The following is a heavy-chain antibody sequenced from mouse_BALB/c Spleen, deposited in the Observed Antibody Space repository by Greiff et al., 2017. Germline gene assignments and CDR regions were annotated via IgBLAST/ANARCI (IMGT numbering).Heavy chain of an antibody. CDR3: ARNPPHAMDY. Sequence: EVKLVESGPGLVKPSQSLSLTCSVTGYSITSGYYWNWIRQFPGNKLEWMGYISYDGSNNYNPSLKNRISITRDTSKNQFFLKLNSVTTEDTATYYCARNPPHAMDYWGQGTSVTVSS. CDR2: ISYDGSN. V-gene: IGHV3-6*02. CDR1: GYSITSGYY. J-gene: IGHJ4*01.